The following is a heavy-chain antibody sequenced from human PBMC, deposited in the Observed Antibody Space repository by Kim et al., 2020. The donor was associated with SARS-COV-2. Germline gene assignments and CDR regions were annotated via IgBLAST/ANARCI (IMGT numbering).Heavy chain of an antibody. J-gene: IGHJ4*02. CDR3: ARDPDLGDYGTVTFDY. CDR2: ISSSSSYI. Sequence: GGSLRLSCAASGFTFSSYSMNWVRQAPGKGLEWVSSISSSSSYIYYADSVKGRFTISRDNAKNSLYLQMNSLRAEDTAVYYCARDPDLGDYGTVTFDYWGQGTLVTVSS. D-gene: IGHD4-17*01. V-gene: IGHV3-21*01. CDR1: GFTFSSYS.